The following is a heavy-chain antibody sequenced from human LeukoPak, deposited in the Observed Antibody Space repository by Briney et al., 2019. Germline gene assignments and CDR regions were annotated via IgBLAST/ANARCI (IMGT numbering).Heavy chain of an antibody. D-gene: IGHD1-1*01. CDR3: AKAPPYKKYFDY. J-gene: IGHJ4*02. CDR2: LSTSRDST. V-gene: IGHV3-23*01. Sequence: XXWFSTLSTSRDSTYYSVSVNLPFTLSRDNSKNTLYLQMSSLRAEDTAVYYCAKAPPYKKYFDYWGQGTLVTVSS.